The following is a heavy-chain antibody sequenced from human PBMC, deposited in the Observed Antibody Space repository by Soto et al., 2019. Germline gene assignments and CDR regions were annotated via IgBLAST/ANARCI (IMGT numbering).Heavy chain of an antibody. D-gene: IGHD2-2*01. J-gene: IGHJ6*02. CDR2: IWFDGSKK. CDR3: ARDRLVPYGYGMDV. CDR1: GFTFRSYG. V-gene: IGHV3-33*01. Sequence: PGRSLRLSCAASGFTFRSYGIHWVRQAPGKGLEWVALIWFDGSKKYYVDSVKGRFAVSRDNSKNTLYLQMNSLRVEDTAVYYCARDRLVPYGYGMDVWGQGTTVTVSS.